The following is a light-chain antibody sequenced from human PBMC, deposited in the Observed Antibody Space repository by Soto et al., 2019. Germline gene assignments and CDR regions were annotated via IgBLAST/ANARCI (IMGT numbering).Light chain of an antibody. J-gene: IGKJ1*01. CDR1: QSISSN. CDR2: AAS. Sequence: DIQITQSPSSLSASVVYRVTIICRTRQSISSNLNWYQQKPGKAPKLLIYAASNLQSGVPSTFSGSGSGTDFTLTISSLQPEDFATYYCQQSHSIPWTFGQGTKVDIK. CDR3: QQSHSIPWT. V-gene: IGKV1-39*01.